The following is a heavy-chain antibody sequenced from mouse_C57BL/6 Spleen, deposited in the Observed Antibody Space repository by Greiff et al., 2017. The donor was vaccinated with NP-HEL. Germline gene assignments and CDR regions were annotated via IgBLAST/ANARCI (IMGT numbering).Heavy chain of an antibody. CDR2: IRNKANGYTT. J-gene: IGHJ4*01. CDR1: GFTFTDYY. V-gene: IGHV7-3*01. Sequence: EVKVVESGGGLVQPGGSLSLSCAASGFTFTDYYMSWVRQPPGKALEWLGFIRNKANGYTTEYSASVKGRFTISRDNSQSILYLQMNALRAEDSATYYCARYDLRNAMDYWGQGTSVTVSS. CDR3: ARYDLRNAMDY.